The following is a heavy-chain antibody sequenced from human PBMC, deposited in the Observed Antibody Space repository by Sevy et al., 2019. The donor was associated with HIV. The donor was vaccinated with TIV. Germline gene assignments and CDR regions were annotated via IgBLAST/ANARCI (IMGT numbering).Heavy chain of an antibody. V-gene: IGHV3-21*01. CDR2: VTPGTDI. J-gene: IGHJ3*02. D-gene: IGHD7-27*01. Sequence: GGCLRLSCAASGFTLSGYRISWVRQAPGKGLEWVSSVTPGTDIYYGDSVRGRFTASRDNAKYSVYLQMNSLRDEDTAVYYCARDFLTGYWREAFDIWGQGTKVTVSS. CDR3: ARDFLTGYWREAFDI. CDR1: GFTLSGYR.